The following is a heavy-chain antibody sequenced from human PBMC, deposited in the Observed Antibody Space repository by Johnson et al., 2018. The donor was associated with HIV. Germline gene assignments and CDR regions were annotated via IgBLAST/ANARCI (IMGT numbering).Heavy chain of an antibody. CDR1: GFTFSNAW. CDR2: IKSKTDGGTT. J-gene: IGHJ3*02. V-gene: IGHV3-15*01. D-gene: IGHD3-16*01. CDR3: WAQWTVITFGGPSAFDI. Sequence: EVQLVQSGGGLVKPGGSLRLSCAASGFTFSNAWITWVRQGPGKGLEWVGRIKSKTDGGTTDYAAPVKGRFSISSDDSTNTLHMQMSSLKTEDTAVYYCWAQWTVITFGGPSAFDIWGQGTVVTVS.